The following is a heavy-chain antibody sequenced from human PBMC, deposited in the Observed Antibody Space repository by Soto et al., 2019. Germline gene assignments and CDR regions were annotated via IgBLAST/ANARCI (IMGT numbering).Heavy chain of an antibody. D-gene: IGHD3-16*01. CDR2: TSYDGSNN. V-gene: IGHV3-33*05. Sequence: QVQLVESGGGVVQPGTSLRLSCVGSGFTFRSYVIHWVRQAPGKGLEWVALTSYDGSNNFYGDSVKGRFTISRHNSRNTVELQMDSRRIEDTALYYCARWGTTGGLYVWGQGSLVYVSS. CDR3: ARWGTTGGLYV. J-gene: IGHJ4*02. CDR1: GFTFRSYV.